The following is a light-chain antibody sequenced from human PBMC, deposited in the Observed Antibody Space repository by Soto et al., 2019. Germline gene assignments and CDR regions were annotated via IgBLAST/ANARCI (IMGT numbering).Light chain of an antibody. J-gene: IGKJ4*01. CDR1: QGTGDT. V-gene: IGKV3D-15*01. CDR2: AAS. Sequence: EVVMTQSPATLSVSPGEGVTLSCRASQGTGDTLAWYQHKPGQTPRLLIYAASSRATGIPNRFSGSGSGTDFSLTISRLEPEDFAIYYCQQYNVGITFGGGTKVDIK. CDR3: QQYNVGIT.